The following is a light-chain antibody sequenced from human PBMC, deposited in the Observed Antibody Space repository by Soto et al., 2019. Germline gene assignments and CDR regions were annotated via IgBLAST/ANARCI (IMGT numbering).Light chain of an antibody. CDR3: SSYTSSSTPYV. Sequence: QSALTQPASVSGSPGQSITISCTGTSSDVGGYNYVSWYQQHPGKAPKLMIYDVSNRPSGASNRFSGSKSGNTASLTISGLQAEDEADYYCSSYTSSSTPYVFGTGTKVTAL. CDR2: DVS. CDR1: SSDVGGYNY. J-gene: IGLJ1*01. V-gene: IGLV2-14*01.